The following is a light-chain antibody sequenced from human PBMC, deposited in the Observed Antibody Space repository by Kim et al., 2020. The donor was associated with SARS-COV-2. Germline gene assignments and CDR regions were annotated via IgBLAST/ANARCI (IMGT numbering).Light chain of an antibody. CDR2: GAS. CDR3: QQYNNWPPGT. Sequence: VSPGERATLSCRASQSVSSNLAWYQQKPGQAPRLLIYGASTRATGIPARFSGSGSGTEFTLTISSLQSEDFAVYYCQQYNNWPPGTFGGGTKVEI. V-gene: IGKV3-15*01. CDR1: QSVSSN. J-gene: IGKJ4*01.